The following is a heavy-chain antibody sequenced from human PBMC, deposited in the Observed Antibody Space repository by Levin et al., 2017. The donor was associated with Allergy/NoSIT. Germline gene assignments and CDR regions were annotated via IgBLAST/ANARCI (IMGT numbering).Heavy chain of an antibody. Sequence: SETLSLNCTVSGGTIRTSYWTWIRQFPGKGLEWIGYIHYSGSTNYNPSLTSRVTISFDTSESQFSLKLSSVTAADTAVYYCVHSKYNSNYKSWGHGILVTVSS. D-gene: IGHD1-7*01. CDR2: IHYSGST. CDR3: VHSKYNSNYKS. CDR1: GGTIRTSY. V-gene: IGHV4-59*01. J-gene: IGHJ5*01.